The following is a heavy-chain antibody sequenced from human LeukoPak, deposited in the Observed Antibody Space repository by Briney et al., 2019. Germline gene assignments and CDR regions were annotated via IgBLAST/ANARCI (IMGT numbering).Heavy chain of an antibody. Sequence: PGGSLRLSCAVSGITVSKYWMHWVRQVPGKGLVWVSRIHSDGSTTDYADSVKGRFTITRDSAKNTLYLDMNSLRVEDTAVYYCTRDANHYGGMDVWGQGTTVTVSS. CDR1: GITVSKYW. J-gene: IGHJ6*02. V-gene: IGHV3-74*01. CDR3: TRDANHYGGMDV. CDR2: IHSDGSTT.